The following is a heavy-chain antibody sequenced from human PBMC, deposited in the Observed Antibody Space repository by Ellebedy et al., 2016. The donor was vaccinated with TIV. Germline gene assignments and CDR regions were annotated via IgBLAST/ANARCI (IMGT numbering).Heavy chain of an antibody. D-gene: IGHD4-23*01. J-gene: IGHJ4*02. CDR2: INPSDGST. Sequence: AASVTVSCKASGYTFTSYYMHWVRQAPGQGLEWMGIINPSDGSTRYAQKFQGRVTMTRDTSTSTVYMELSRLRSEDTAVYFCARGFRYGSGRWPLDYWGQGTLVTVSS. CDR3: ARGFRYGSGRWPLDY. V-gene: IGHV1-46*01. CDR1: GYTFTSYY.